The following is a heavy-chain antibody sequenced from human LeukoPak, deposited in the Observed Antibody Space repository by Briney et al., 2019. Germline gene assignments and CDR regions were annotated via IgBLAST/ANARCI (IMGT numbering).Heavy chain of an antibody. D-gene: IGHD6-19*01. CDR1: GFTFSSYA. J-gene: IGHJ1*01. V-gene: IGHV3-23*01. Sequence: GGTLRLSCAASGFTFSSYAMSWVRHPPAKGLEWVSAISGSGASTYYADSVKGRFTISRDNSKNTLYLQMNSLRAEDTAVYYCAKAGSGWYDFQHWGQGTLVTVSS. CDR3: AKAGSGWYDFQH. CDR2: ISGSGAST.